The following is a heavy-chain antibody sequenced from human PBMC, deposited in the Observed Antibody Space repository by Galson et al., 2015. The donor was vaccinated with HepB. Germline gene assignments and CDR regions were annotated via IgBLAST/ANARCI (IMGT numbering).Heavy chain of an antibody. CDR1: GFIVTSKY. CDR3: ARHRWGALDI. V-gene: IGHV3-7*03. Sequence: SLRLSCAASGFIVTSKYINWVRQTPGKGLEWVAYTKQGGNERDYVDSVKGRFTISRDNAENSLYLQMNSLRAEDTAVYYCARHRWGALDIWGPGTMVTVSS. CDR2: TKQGGNER. D-gene: IGHD7-27*01. J-gene: IGHJ3*02.